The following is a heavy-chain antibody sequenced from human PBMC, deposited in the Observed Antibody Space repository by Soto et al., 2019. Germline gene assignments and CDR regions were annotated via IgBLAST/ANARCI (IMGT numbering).Heavy chain of an antibody. D-gene: IGHD3-9*01. V-gene: IGHV4-30-4*08. Sequence: SETLSLTCTVSGGSISYEYFHWTWIRQSPGKGLEWIGYIHYSGSIIYNPSFKSRVTISVDTSKNQFSLRLNSVTAADSAVYFCARLEGLATISYYLDFWGQGAQVTVSS. J-gene: IGHJ4*02. CDR1: GGSISYEYFH. CDR3: ARLEGLATISYYLDF. CDR2: IHYSGSI.